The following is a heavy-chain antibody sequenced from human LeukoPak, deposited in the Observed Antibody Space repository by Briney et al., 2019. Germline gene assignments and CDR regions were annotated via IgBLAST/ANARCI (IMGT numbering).Heavy chain of an antibody. J-gene: IGHJ4*02. CDR2: ISGSGGST. CDR3: AKDLVTMIVVVISGEFDY. CDR1: GFTFSSYA. Sequence: GGSLRLSCGASGFTFSSYAMSWVRQAPGKGLEWVSAISGSGGSTYYADSVKGRFTISRDNSKNTLYLQMNSLRAEDTAVYYCAKDLVTMIVVVISGEFDYWGQGTLVTVSS. V-gene: IGHV3-23*01. D-gene: IGHD3-22*01.